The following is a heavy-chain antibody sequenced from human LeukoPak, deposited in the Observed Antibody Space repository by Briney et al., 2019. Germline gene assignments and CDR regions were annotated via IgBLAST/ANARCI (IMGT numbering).Heavy chain of an antibody. J-gene: IGHJ5*02. D-gene: IGHD7-27*01. CDR2: INPNSGGT. V-gene: IGHV1-2*06. CDR1: GYTFTGYY. Sequence: ASVKVSCEASGYTFTGYYMQWVRQAPRQGLEWMGRINPNSGGTDYAQNFQGRVTMTRDTSISTVYMELSSLKSNDTAVYYCARQGSLGTWFDPWGQGTLVTVSS. CDR3: ARQGSLGTWFDP.